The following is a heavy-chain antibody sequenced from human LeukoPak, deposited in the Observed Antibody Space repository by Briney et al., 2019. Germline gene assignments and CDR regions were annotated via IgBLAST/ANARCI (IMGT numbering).Heavy chain of an antibody. Sequence: PSETLSLTCTVAGGSTSSLYWNWIRQPPGKGLEWIGYIFYSGSTRYNPSLKSRVTISVDTSKNQCSLTLSSVTAADTAVYYCARQSISGSSLSYFDYWGQGTLVTVSS. D-gene: IGHD3-22*01. J-gene: IGHJ4*02. V-gene: IGHV4-59*11. CDR3: ARQSISGSSLSYFDY. CDR2: IFYSGST. CDR1: GGSTSSLY.